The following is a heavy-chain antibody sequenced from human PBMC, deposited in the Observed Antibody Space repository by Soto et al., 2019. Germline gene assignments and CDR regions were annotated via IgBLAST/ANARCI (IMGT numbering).Heavy chain of an antibody. CDR2: ISYDGSNK. J-gene: IGHJ5*02. D-gene: IGHD2-15*01. CDR3: AKSSSYSSELLDWFDP. Sequence: GGSLRLSCAASGFTFSSYGMHWVRQAPGKGLEWVAVISYDGSNKYYADSVKGRFTISRDNSKNTLYLQMNSLRAEDTAVYYCAKSSSYSSELLDWFDPWGQGTLVTVSS. CDR1: GFTFSSYG. V-gene: IGHV3-30*18.